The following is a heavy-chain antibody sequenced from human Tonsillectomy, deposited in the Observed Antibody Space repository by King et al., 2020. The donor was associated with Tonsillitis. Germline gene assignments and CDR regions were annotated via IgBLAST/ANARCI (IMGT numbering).Heavy chain of an antibody. Sequence: VQLVESGGGLVQPGGSLRLSCAASGYTFSNYAMSWVRQAPGKGLEWVSTISGSGGSTYYADSVKGRFTISRDNSKNTLYLQMSSLRAEDTAVYYCAKPTYEFWSGYLERYFDDWGQGTLVTVSS. CDR2: ISGSGGST. J-gene: IGHJ4*02. CDR3: AKPTYEFWSGYLERYFDD. CDR1: GYTFSNYA. V-gene: IGHV3-23*04. D-gene: IGHD3-3*01.